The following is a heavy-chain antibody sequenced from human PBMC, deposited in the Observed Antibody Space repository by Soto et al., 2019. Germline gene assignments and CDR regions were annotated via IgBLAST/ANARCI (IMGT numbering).Heavy chain of an antibody. Sequence: QVQLVQSGAEVKKPGASVKVSCKASGYTFTSYCMNWVRQAPGQGLEWMGIINPSGGSTSYAQKFQGRVTMTRDTSTSTVFMELSSLRSEDTAVYYCARRVGGTDAFDIWGQGTMVTVSS. D-gene: IGHD1-26*01. J-gene: IGHJ3*02. CDR2: INPSGGST. CDR1: GYTFTSYC. V-gene: IGHV1-46*03. CDR3: ARRVGGTDAFDI.